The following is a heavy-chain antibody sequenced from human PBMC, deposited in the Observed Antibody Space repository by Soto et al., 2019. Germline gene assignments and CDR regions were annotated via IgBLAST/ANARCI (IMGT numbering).Heavy chain of an antibody. CDR2: IYPGDSDT. CDR1: GYSFTSYW. D-gene: IGHD6-13*01. V-gene: IGHV5-51*01. CDR3: ARNIAAAGYYYYYGMDV. J-gene: IGHJ6*02. Sequence: EVQLVQSGAEVKKPGESLKISCKGSGYSFTSYWIGWVRQMPGKGLEWMGIIYPGDSDTRYSPSFQGQVTISADKSISTAYLQWSSLKASDTAMYYCARNIAAAGYYYYYGMDVWGQGTTVTVSS.